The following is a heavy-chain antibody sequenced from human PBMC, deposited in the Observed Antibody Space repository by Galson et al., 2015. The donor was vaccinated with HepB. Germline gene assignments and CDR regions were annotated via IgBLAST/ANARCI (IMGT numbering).Heavy chain of an antibody. D-gene: IGHD1-26*01. CDR2: INSDGSST. CDR1: GFTFRSFW. CDR3: ARDGIAFDI. V-gene: IGHV3-74*01. Sequence: SLRLSCAASGFTFRSFWMHWVRQVPGQGLVWVSRINSDGSSTTYADSVKGRLTISRDNAKNTLYLQMNSRRAEDTAVYYCARDGIAFDIWGQGTMVTVSS. J-gene: IGHJ3*02.